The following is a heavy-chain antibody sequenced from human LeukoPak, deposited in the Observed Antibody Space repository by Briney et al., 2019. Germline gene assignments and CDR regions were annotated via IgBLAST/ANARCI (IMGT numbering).Heavy chain of an antibody. CDR2: IDGSGGTT. D-gene: IGHD2-2*01. CDR1: GFTFTRNA. Sequence: GGSLRLSCAASGFTFTRNAMAWVRQAPGKGLGWVSAIDGSGGTTFYADSVKGRVTISRVQSTNTVYLQMNSLRADDTAVYYCAKAHCSSTSCSRADNWGQGTLVTVSS. CDR3: AKAHCSSTSCSRADN. V-gene: IGHV3-23*01. J-gene: IGHJ4*02.